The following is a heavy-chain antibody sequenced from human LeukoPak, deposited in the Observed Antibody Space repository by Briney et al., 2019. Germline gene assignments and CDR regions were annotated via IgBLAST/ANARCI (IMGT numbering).Heavy chain of an antibody. D-gene: IGHD3-3*01. V-gene: IGHV3-30*02. CDR2: IRYDGSNK. J-gene: IGHJ4*02. CDR3: AKAHYQFAAFFGVVFILDY. CDR1: GFTFSSYG. Sequence: GGSLRLSCAASGFTFSSYGMHWVRQAPGKGLEWVAFIRYDGSNKYYADSVKGRFTISRDNSKNTLYLQMNSLRAEDTAVYYCAKAHYQFAAFFGVVFILDYWGQGTLVTVSS.